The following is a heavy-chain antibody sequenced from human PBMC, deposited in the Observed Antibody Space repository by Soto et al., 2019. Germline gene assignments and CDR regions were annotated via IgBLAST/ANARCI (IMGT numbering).Heavy chain of an antibody. CDR2: IIPIFGTA. Sequence: SVKVSCKASGGTFSSYAISWVRQAPGQGLEWMGGIIPIFGTANYAQKFQGRVTITADESTSTAYMELSSLRSEDTAVYYCARGSIAARRYYYYYGMDVWGQGTTVTVSS. CDR3: ARGSIAARRYYYYYGMDV. D-gene: IGHD6-6*01. J-gene: IGHJ6*02. V-gene: IGHV1-69*13. CDR1: GGTFSSYA.